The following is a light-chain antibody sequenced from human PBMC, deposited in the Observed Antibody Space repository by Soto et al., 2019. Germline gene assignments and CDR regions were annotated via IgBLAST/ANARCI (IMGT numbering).Light chain of an antibody. J-gene: IGKJ1*01. Sequence: EIVMTQSPATLSVSPWEGATLSCRASQSVSSKLAWYPQKPGQAPWLLIFGASTTASGIPGRFSGSASGTDFTLTISRLEPEDLAFNYRQQYGSSPRTFGRGTKVDIK. CDR1: QSVSSK. CDR2: GAS. V-gene: IGKV3-15*01. CDR3: QQYGSSPRT.